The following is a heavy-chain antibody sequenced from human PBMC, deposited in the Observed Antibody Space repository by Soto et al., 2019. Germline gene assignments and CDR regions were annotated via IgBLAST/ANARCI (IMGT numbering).Heavy chain of an antibody. CDR2: ITGNGDTT. Sequence: EVQVLQSGGGLVPPGGSLRLSCAGSGFTFINTGMSWVRQAPGQGLEWVSAITGNGDTTYYADSVKGRFTISRYNSKSTLYLQMNSLRAEDTAVYYCAKIVGYFDYWGQGTLVTVSS. J-gene: IGHJ4*02. D-gene: IGHD3-22*01. CDR3: AKIVGYFDY. CDR1: GFTFINTG. V-gene: IGHV3-23*01.